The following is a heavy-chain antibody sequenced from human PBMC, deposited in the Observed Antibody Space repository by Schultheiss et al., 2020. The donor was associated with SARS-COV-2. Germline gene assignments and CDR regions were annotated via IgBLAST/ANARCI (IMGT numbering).Heavy chain of an antibody. CDR3: AKDKSFDRNYYHYFDD. V-gene: IGHV3-23*01. CDR2: ISGSGGST. J-gene: IGHJ4*02. Sequence: GGSLRLSCAASGFTFSSYSMNWVRQAPGKGLEWVSAISGSGGSTYYADSVKGRFTISRDNSKNTLYLQMNSLRAEDTAVYYCAKDKSFDRNYYHYFDDWGQGTLVTVSS. D-gene: IGHD4-11*01. CDR1: GFTFSSYS.